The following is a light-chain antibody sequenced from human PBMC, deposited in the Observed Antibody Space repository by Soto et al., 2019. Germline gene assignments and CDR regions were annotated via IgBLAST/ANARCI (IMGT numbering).Light chain of an antibody. J-gene: IGKJ1*01. Sequence: LTQAPATLSASLGERAALSCRASQSVSSSYLAWYQQKPGQAPRLLIYGASSRATGIPDRFSGSGSGTDFTLTISRLEPEDFAVYYCQQYGNSPRTFGQGTKVDIK. V-gene: IGKV3-20*01. CDR2: GAS. CDR3: QQYGNSPRT. CDR1: QSVSSSY.